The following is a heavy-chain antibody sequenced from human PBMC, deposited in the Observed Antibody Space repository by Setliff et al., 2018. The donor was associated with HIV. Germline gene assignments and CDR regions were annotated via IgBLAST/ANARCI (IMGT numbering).Heavy chain of an antibody. V-gene: IGHV4-39*01. Sequence: SETLSLTCTVSGGSISSSSYYWGWIRQPPGKGLEWIGSICYSGSTYYNPSLKSRVTISVDTSKNQFSLKLSSVTAADTAVYYCASIGYSYFPVPRFDPWGQGTLVTVSS. D-gene: IGHD5-18*01. CDR2: ICYSGST. J-gene: IGHJ5*02. CDR1: GGSISSSSYY. CDR3: ASIGYSYFPVPRFDP.